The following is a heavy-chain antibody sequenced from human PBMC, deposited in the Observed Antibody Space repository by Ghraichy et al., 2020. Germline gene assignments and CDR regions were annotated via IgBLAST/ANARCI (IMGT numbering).Heavy chain of an antibody. CDR2: LYFSGNT. CDR3: ARMSLTRGHHYMDV. V-gene: IGHV4-39*01. J-gene: IGHJ4*02. Sequence: SETLSLTCTVSGGSISTSNCYWGWIRQPPGKGLEWIGSLYFSGNTYYNPSLKSRLTMSVYTSKLQLSLTLSSMTAADTAVYYCARMSLTRGHHYMDVWGQGTLVSVPS. D-gene: IGHD4-11*01. CDR1: GGSISTSNCY.